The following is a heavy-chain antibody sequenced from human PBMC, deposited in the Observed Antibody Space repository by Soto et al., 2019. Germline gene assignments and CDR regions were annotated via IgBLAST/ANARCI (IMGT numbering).Heavy chain of an antibody. D-gene: IGHD3-10*01. CDR3: ATGMVRGVFGGWGYYYYYYMDV. CDR2: MNPNSGNT. Sequence: SVKLSCKASGYTYTSYDINSVRQANGQGLEWMGWMNPNSGNTGYAQKFQGRVTMTRNTSISTAYMELSSLRSEDTAVYYCATGMVRGVFGGWGYYYYYYMDVWVKGTTVTVSS. V-gene: IGHV1-8*01. CDR1: GYTYTSYD. J-gene: IGHJ6*03.